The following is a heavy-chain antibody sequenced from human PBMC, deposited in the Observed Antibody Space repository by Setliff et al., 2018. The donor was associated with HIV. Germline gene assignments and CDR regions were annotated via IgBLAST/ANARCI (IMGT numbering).Heavy chain of an antibody. J-gene: IGHJ4*02. V-gene: IGHV3-74*01. CDR1: GFTFSSYG. D-gene: IGHD5-12*01. CDR2: VNTDGSIK. Sequence: PGGSLRLSCAASGFTFSSYGMHWVRQAPGEGLVWVSRVNTDGSIKTYADSVKDRFTISRDNAKNTLYLQMNSLRAEDTGVYYCHSGYDTEEQSYFDYWGQGTLVTVSS. CDR3: HSGYDTEEQSYFDY.